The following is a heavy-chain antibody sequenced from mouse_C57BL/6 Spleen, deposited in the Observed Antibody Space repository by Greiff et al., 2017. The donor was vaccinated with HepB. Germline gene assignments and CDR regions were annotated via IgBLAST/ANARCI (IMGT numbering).Heavy chain of an antibody. J-gene: IGHJ3*01. CDR1: GFTFSSYA. D-gene: IGHD1-1*01. CDR3: TRDLITTGAY. CDR2: ISSGGDYI. V-gene: IGHV5-9-1*02. Sequence: EVKLVESGEGLVKPGGSLKLSCAASGFTFSSYAMSWVRQTPEKRLEWVAYISSGGDYIYYADTVKGRFTISRDNARNTLYLQMSSLKSEDTAMYYCTRDLITTGAYWGQGTLVTVSA.